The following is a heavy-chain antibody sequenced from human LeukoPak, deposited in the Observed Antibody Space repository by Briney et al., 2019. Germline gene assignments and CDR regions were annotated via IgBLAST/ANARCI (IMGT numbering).Heavy chain of an antibody. CDR1: GLTFRSYE. CDR3: ANPRTPRYYYDSSGYDY. CDR2: FYSGGST. Sequence: GGSLRLSCAVSGLTFRSYEMNWVRQAPGKGLGWVSVFYSGGSTYYAASVKGRFTISRDNSKNTLYPQMNSLRAEDTAVYYCANPRTPRYYYDSSGYDYWGQGTLVTVSS. V-gene: IGHV3-66*01. J-gene: IGHJ4*02. D-gene: IGHD3-22*01.